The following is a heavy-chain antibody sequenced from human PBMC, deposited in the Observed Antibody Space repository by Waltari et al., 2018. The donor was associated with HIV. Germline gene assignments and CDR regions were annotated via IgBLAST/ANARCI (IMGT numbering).Heavy chain of an antibody. D-gene: IGHD3-22*01. J-gene: IGHJ4*02. V-gene: IGHV4-39*01. Sequence: QLQLQESGPGLVKPSETLSLTCTVSGGSISSSSYYWGWLRQPPGKGLAWIGSIYYSGSTYYNPSLKSRVTISVDTSKNQFSLKLSSVTAADTAVYYCASLRYYYDSSGYGLKGFSFDYWGQGTLVTVSS. CDR2: IYYSGST. CDR3: ASLRYYYDSSGYGLKGFSFDY. CDR1: GGSISSSSYY.